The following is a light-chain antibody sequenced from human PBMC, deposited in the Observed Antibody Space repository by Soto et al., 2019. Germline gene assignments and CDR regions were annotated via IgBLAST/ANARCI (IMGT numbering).Light chain of an antibody. CDR2: DVN. V-gene: IGLV2-8*01. CDR1: SSDVGAHNY. CDR3: ASYTSSSTSVI. J-gene: IGLJ2*01. Sequence: QSALTQPPSASGSPGQSLTISCTGTSSDVGAHNYVSWYQQNPGKAPKLMLYDVNKRPSGVPDRFSGSKSGNTASLTVSGLQAEDEADYYCASYTSSSTSVIFGRGTKVTVL.